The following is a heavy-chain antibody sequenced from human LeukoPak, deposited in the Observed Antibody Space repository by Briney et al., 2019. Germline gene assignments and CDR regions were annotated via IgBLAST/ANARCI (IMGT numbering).Heavy chain of an antibody. CDR2: IYHTGIT. CDR3: ARLRAYKTTHQYFFDY. J-gene: IGHJ4*02. V-gene: IGHV4-59*08. CDR1: GVSISPYY. Sequence: SETLSLTCTVSGVSISPYYWAWFRQPPGKGLEYVGDIYHTGITSYSPSLQSRLTISLDTSKSQFSLRLTSVTAADAAIYYCARLRAYKTTHQYFFDYWGQGTLVTVSS. D-gene: IGHD3-16*01.